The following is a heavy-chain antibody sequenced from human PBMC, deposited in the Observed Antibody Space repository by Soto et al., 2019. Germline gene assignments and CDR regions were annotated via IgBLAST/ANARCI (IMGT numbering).Heavy chain of an antibody. CDR2: IYYSGST. J-gene: IGHJ4*02. CDR3: ARSPGYFDY. V-gene: IGHV4-61*01. Sequence: SETLSLTCTVSGGSVSSGSYYWSWIRQPPGKGLEWIGYIYYSGSTNYNPSLKSRITISVDTSKNQLSLKLTSVSAADTAVYYCARSPGYFDYWGQGSLVTVSS. CDR1: GGSVSSGSYY.